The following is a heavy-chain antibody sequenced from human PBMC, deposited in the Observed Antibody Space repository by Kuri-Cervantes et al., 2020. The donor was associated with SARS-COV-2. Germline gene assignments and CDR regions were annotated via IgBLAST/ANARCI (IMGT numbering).Heavy chain of an antibody. CDR1: GFTFSRFA. Sequence: GESLKISCSASGFTFSRFAMHWVRQAPGKGLEYLSAISSNGGSTYYADSVKGRFTISRDNSKNTLYLQMNSLRAEDTAVYYCARAHTSGWYYFDYWGLGTLVTVSS. CDR2: ISSNGGST. V-gene: IGHV3-64*04. CDR3: ARAHTSGWYYFDY. D-gene: IGHD6-19*01. J-gene: IGHJ4*02.